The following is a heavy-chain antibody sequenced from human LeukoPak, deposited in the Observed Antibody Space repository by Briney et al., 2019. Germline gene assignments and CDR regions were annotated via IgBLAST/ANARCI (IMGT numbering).Heavy chain of an antibody. CDR2: ISSSGSTI. CDR1: GFTFSSYE. J-gene: IGHJ6*03. D-gene: IGHD1-26*01. CDR3: ASDSGSKGPPRVYMDV. Sequence: GGSLRLSCAASGFTFSSYEMNWVRQAPGKGLEWVSYISSSGSTIYYADSVKGRFTISRDNAKNSLYLQMNSLRAEDTAVYYCASDSGSKGPPRVYMDVWGKGTTVTVSS. V-gene: IGHV3-48*03.